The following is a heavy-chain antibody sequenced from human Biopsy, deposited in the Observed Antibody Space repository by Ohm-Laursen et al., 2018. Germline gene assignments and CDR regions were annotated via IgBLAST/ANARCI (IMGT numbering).Heavy chain of an antibody. CDR3: ARLAQIYGDSPFDP. Sequence: SVKVSCKASGGTFTMFPISWVRQAPGQGLEWMGGIIPLFGAPNYAQKFQGRLTITADESKSTTYMELSSLRSEDTAVYYCARLAQIYGDSPFDPWGQGTLVTVSS. V-gene: IGHV1-69*13. CDR1: GGTFTMFP. CDR2: IIPLFGAP. J-gene: IGHJ5*02. D-gene: IGHD4-17*01.